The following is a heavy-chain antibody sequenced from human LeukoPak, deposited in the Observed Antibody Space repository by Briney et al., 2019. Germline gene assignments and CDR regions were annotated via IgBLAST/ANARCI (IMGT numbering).Heavy chain of an antibody. CDR2: INHSGST. D-gene: IGHD6-13*01. CDR3: ASGVPKPYIAAAGALGY. CDR1: GGSFSGYY. Sequence: SETLSLTCAVYGGSFSGYYWSWIRQPPGKGLEWIGEINHSGSTNYNPSLKSRVTISVDTSKNQFSLKLSSVTAADTAVYYCASGVPKPYIAAAGALGYWGQGTLVTVSS. V-gene: IGHV4-34*01. J-gene: IGHJ4*02.